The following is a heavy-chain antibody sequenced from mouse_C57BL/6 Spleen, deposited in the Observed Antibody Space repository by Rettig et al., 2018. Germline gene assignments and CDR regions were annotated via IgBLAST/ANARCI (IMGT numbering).Heavy chain of an antibody. CDR3: ARTSVVATPDY. V-gene: IGHV1-61*01. D-gene: IGHD1-1*01. CDR2: IYPSDSET. CDR1: GYTFTSYW. Sequence: QVQLQQPGAELVRPGSSVKLSCKASGYTFTSYWMDWVKQRPGQGLEWIGNIYPSDSETHYNQKFKDKATLTVDKSYSTAYMQLSSLTSEDSAVYCWARTSVVATPDYWGQGTTLTVSS. J-gene: IGHJ2*01.